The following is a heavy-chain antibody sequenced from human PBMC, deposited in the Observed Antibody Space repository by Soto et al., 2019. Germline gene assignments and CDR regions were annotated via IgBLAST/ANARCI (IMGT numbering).Heavy chain of an antibody. Sequence: ASVKVSCKASGYTFTGYYMHWVRQAPGQGLEWMGWINPNSGGTNYAQKFQGWVTMTRDTSISTAYMELSRLRSDDTAVYYCARERGFIAAAGTSPYYYGMDVWGQGTTVTVSS. CDR3: ARERGFIAAAGTSPYYYGMDV. CDR1: GYTFTGYY. V-gene: IGHV1-2*04. CDR2: INPNSGGT. D-gene: IGHD6-13*01. J-gene: IGHJ6*02.